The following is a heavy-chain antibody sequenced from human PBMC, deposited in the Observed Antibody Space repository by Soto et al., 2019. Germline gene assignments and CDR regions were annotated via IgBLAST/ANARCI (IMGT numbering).Heavy chain of an antibody. CDR3: ASEALCGADCYFFEY. Sequence: PGGSLRLSCAASGFTFSNSEMFWVRQAPGKGLEWVSKINYSGSNIYYSKSVKGRFTISRDNAKNSLSLQMNSLTDEGTAIYYCASEALCGADCYFFEYWGPGTLVTVSS. CDR2: INYSGSNI. J-gene: IGHJ4*02. CDR1: GFTFSNSE. V-gene: IGHV3-48*03. D-gene: IGHD2-21*02.